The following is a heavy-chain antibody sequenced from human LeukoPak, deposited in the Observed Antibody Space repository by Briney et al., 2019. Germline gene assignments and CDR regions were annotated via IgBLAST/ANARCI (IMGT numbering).Heavy chain of an antibody. Sequence: SETLSLTCTVSGGSTSSSSYYGGWIRQPPGKGLGWIGSIYYSGSTYYNPSLKSRVTISVDTSKTQSSLKLSSVTAADTAVYYCARHRTIFGVVIIWFDAWGQGTLVTVSS. CDR2: IYYSGST. CDR1: GGSTSSSSYY. V-gene: IGHV4-39*01. J-gene: IGHJ5*02. CDR3: ARHRTIFGVVIIWFDA. D-gene: IGHD3-3*01.